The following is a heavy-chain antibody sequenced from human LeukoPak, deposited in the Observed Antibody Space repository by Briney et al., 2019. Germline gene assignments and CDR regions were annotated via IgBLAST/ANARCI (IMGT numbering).Heavy chain of an antibody. V-gene: IGHV5-51*01. J-gene: IGHJ4*02. D-gene: IGHD4-23*01. Sequence: GESLKISCKGSGYSFTSYWIGWVRQMPGKGLEWMGIIYPGDSDTRYSPSFQGQVTISADKSINTAYLQWSSLTASDTAMYYCASRPFETTVVPWDFYWGQGTQVTVSS. CDR1: GYSFTSYW. CDR2: IYPGDSDT. CDR3: ASRPFETTVVPWDFY.